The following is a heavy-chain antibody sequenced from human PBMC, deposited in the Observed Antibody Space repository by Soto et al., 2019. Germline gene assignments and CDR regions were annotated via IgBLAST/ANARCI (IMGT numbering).Heavy chain of an antibody. CDR2: IIPIFGTA. Sequence: ASVKVCCKASGGTFSSYAISWVRQAPGQGLEWMGGIIPIFGTANYAQKFQGRVTITADESTSTAYMELSSLRSEDTAVYYWARDRVDTAMVTDSSMDVWGQGTTVTVSS. J-gene: IGHJ6*02. CDR3: ARDRVDTAMVTDSSMDV. D-gene: IGHD5-18*01. V-gene: IGHV1-69*13. CDR1: GGTFSSYA.